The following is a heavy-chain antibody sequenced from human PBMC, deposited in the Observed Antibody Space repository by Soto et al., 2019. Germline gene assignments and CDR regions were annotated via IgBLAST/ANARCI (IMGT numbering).Heavy chain of an antibody. CDR2: IYYSGST. Sequence: SETLSLTCTVSGGSISSYYWSWIRQPPGKGLEWIGYIYYSGSTNYNPSLKSRVTISVDTSKNQFSLKLSSVTAADTAVYYCARGGNYDIWTGYYFDFDYWGQGTLVTVSS. CDR1: GGSISSYY. J-gene: IGHJ4*02. D-gene: IGHD3-9*01. CDR3: ARGGNYDIWTGYYFDFDY. V-gene: IGHV4-59*08.